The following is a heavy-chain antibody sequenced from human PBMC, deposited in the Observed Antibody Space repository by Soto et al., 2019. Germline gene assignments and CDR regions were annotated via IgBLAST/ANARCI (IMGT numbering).Heavy chain of an antibody. CDR2: IYSGGST. CDR3: AREGYGSRYGMDV. V-gene: IGHV3-66*01. D-gene: IGHD5-12*01. CDR1: GFTVSSNY. J-gene: IGHJ6*02. Sequence: ESGGGLVQPGGSLRLSCPASGFTVSSNYMSWVRQAPGKGLEWVSVIYSGGSTYYADSVKGRFTISRDNSKNTLYLQMNSLRAEDTAVYYCAREGYGSRYGMDVWGQGTTVTVSS.